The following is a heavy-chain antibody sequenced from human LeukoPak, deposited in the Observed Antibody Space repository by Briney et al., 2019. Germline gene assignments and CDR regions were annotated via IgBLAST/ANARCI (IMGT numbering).Heavy chain of an antibody. J-gene: IGHJ6*03. V-gene: IGHV1-18*01. D-gene: IGHD3-10*01. CDR1: GYTFTSYG. CDR3: ARGGYGSGMDYYYYYMDV. CDR2: ISVYNGNT. Sequence: ASVKVSCKASGYTFTSYGISWVRQAPGQGLEWMGWISVYNGNTNYAQKLQGRVTMTTDTSTSTAYMELRSLRSDDTAVYYCARGGYGSGMDYYYYYMDVWGKGTTVTVSS.